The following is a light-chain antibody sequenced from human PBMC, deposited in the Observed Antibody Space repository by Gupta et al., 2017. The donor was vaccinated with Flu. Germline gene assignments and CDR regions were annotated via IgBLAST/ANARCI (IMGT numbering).Light chain of an antibody. V-gene: IGLV2-23*01. CDR3: CSYASDNNWV. Sequence: ITISCTGTSSDIGNYNLVSWYQQYPGKAHKFIIYGGDKRPVGVADRFSGSKSGNTASLTISGLQPEDEADYYGCSYASDNNWVFGGGTRLTVL. CDR2: GGD. CDR1: SSDIGNYNL. J-gene: IGLJ3*02.